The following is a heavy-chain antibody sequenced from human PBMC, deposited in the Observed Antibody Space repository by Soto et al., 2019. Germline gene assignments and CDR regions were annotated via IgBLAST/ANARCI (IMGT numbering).Heavy chain of an antibody. CDR3: AHRVLRTVFGLVTTTAIYFDF. J-gene: IGHJ4*02. D-gene: IGHD3-3*01. V-gene: IGHV2-5*02. CDR1: GFSLTTSGVG. CDR2: TYWVDDK. Sequence: QITLNESGPTVVRPTETLTLTCRFSGFSLTTSGVGVGWIRQSPGKAPEWLALTYWVDDKRYSASLKSRLTITKDTSKNQVVLTVSDLDPTDTATYYCAHRVLRTVFGLVTTTAIYFDFWGQGTPVAVSS.